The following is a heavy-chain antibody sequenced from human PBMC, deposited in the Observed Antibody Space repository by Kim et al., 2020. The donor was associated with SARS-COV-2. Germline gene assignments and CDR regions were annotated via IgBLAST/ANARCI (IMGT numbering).Heavy chain of an antibody. CDR1: LFTFNNYA. Sequence: GGSLRLSCAASLFTFNNYAMFWVRQAPGKGLEWVAVISFDGRNNYYANSVKGRFSISRDNSKNTLYLQMNSLRTEDTAIYYCARDDAGSQVFAGKWFDP. D-gene: IGHD3-10*01. CDR3: ARDDAGSQVFAGKWFDP. J-gene: IGHJ5*02. V-gene: IGHV3-30-3*01. CDR2: ISFDGRNN.